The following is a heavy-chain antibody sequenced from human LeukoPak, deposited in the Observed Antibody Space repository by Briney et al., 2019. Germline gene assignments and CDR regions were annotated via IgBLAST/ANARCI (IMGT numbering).Heavy chain of an antibody. D-gene: IGHD4-17*01. Sequence: GGSLRLSCAASGFTLSTYNMKWVRQAPRKGLEWVSSISTSSSYIYYADSVKGRFTISRDNARNSLYLQMNSLRAEDTALYYCARGHYGDYVRFDYWGQGTLVTVSS. CDR1: GFTLSTYN. CDR2: ISTSSSYI. V-gene: IGHV3-21*04. J-gene: IGHJ4*02. CDR3: ARGHYGDYVRFDY.